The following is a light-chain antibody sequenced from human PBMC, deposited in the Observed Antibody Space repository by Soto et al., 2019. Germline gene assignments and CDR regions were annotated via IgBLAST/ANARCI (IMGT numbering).Light chain of an antibody. CDR2: GAS. CDR1: QSINTN. Sequence: MTQSPATLSVSPGERATFSCRASQSINTNLAWFQLKPGQAPRLLIYGASTRATGIPARFSGSGSGTDFTLTINRLEPEDFAVYYCQQYENSPITFGQGTRLEIK. CDR3: QQYENSPIT. V-gene: IGKV3-15*01. J-gene: IGKJ5*01.